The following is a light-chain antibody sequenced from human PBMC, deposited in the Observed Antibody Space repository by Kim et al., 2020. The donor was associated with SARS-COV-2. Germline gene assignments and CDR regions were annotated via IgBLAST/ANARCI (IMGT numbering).Light chain of an antibody. CDR3: QVWESSSDHVL. J-gene: IGLJ2*01. V-gene: IGLV3-21*01. CDR2: YDS. CDR1: NIGSKS. Sequence: SYELTQPPSVSVAPGKTARITCGGNNIGSKSVHWYRQKPGQAPVLVIYYDSDRPSGIPERLSGSNSGNTATLTISRVEAGDEADYYCQVWESSSDHVLFG.